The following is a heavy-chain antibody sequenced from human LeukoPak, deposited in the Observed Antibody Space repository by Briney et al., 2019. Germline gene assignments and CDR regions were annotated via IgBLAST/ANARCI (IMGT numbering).Heavy chain of an antibody. CDR2: IYPGDSDT. D-gene: IGHD1-26*01. Sequence: GESLKISCKGSGYSFTSYWIGWVRQMPGKGREWMGIIYPGDSDTRYSPSFQGQVTISSDKSISTASLQWSSLKASPPAMYSCARHEGATIGYWSQGTLVTVSS. CDR1: GYSFTSYW. J-gene: IGHJ1*01. V-gene: IGHV5-51*01. CDR3: ARHEGATIGY.